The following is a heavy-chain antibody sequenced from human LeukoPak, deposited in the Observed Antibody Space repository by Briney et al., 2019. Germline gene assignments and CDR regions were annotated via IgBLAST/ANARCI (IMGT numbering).Heavy chain of an antibody. V-gene: IGHV4-4*02. CDR3: ARTPTVVTVYFDY. CDR1: GAPISSRNW. Sequence: SETLSLTCAVSGAPISSRNWGSWVRHPPGKGLEWIGYIYYSGSTNYNPSLKSRVTISVDTSKNQFSLKLSSVTAADTAVYYCARTPTVVTVYFDYWGQGTLVTVSS. CDR2: IYYSGST. D-gene: IGHD4-23*01. J-gene: IGHJ4*02.